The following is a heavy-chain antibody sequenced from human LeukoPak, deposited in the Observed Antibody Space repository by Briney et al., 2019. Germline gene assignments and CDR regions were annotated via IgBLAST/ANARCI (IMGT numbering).Heavy chain of an antibody. CDR3: ARDSVVVPAATKQTYYYYYMDV. CDR2: ISGSGGST. D-gene: IGHD2-2*01. J-gene: IGHJ6*03. CDR1: GFTFSIYA. V-gene: IGHV3-23*01. Sequence: PGGSLRLSCAASGFTFSIYAVSWVRQAPGKGLEWVSAISGSGGSTYYADSVKGRFTISRDNSKSTLYLQMNSLRAEDTAVYYCARDSVVVPAATKQTYYYYYMDVWGKGTTVTVSS.